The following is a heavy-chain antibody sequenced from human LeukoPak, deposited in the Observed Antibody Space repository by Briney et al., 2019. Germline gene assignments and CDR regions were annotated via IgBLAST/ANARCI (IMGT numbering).Heavy chain of an antibody. CDR1: GGSISSYY. J-gene: IGHJ4*02. CDR3: AKGYSSSPGMFDY. D-gene: IGHD6-13*01. V-gene: IGHV4-59*12. Sequence: SETLSLTCTVSGGSISSYYWSWIRQPPGKGLEWIGYIYYSGSTNYNPSLKSRVTISVDTSKNQFSLKLSSVTAADTAVYYCAKGYSSSPGMFDYWGQGTLVTVSS. CDR2: IYYSGST.